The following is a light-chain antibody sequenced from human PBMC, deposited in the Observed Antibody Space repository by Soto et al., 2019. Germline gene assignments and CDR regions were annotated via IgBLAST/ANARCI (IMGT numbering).Light chain of an antibody. J-gene: IGKJ1*01. CDR2: GTS. CDR3: QQHNKWPWT. V-gene: IGKV3-15*01. CDR1: QSLSGN. Sequence: EIVMTQYPDTLSVSQGERATLSCRASQSLSGNLAWYQQKPGQAPRLLIYGTSTIATGIPARFSGSGSGTEFTLTISSLQSEDFGVYYCQQHNKWPWTFGQGTKMEIK.